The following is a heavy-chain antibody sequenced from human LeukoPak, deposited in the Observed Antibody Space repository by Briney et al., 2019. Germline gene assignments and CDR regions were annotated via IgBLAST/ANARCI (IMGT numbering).Heavy chain of an antibody. J-gene: IGHJ3*02. CDR2: INPNSGGT. CDR1: GYTFTGYY. Sequence: ASVKVSCKASGYTFTGYYMHWVRQAPGQGLEWMGWINPNSGGTNYAQKFQGRVTMTRDTSISTAYMELRSLRSDDTAVYYCARDPGVGATVDAFDIWGQGTMVTVSS. CDR3: ARDPGVGATVDAFDI. D-gene: IGHD1-26*01. V-gene: IGHV1-2*02.